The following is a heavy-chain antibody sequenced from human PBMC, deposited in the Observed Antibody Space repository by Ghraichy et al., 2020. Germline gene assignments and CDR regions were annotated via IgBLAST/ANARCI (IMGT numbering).Heavy chain of an antibody. V-gene: IGHV4-30-2*01. D-gene: IGHD2-21*02. Sequence: SETLSLTCAVSGGSISSGGYSWSWIRQPPGKGLEWIGYIYHSGSTYYNPSLKSRVTISVDRSKNQLSLKLSSVTAADTAVYYCARARPCGGGCQNWFDPWGQGTLVTVSS. J-gene: IGHJ5*02. CDR2: IYHSGST. CDR1: GGSISSGGYS. CDR3: ARARPCGGGCQNWFDP.